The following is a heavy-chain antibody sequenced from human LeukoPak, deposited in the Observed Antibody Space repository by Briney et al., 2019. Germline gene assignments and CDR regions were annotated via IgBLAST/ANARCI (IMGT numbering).Heavy chain of an antibody. CDR3: AKAGWFGESIHYYYYMDV. CDR2: INSDGSST. Sequence: GGSLRLSCAASGFTFSSYWMHWVRQAPGKGLVWVSRINSDGSSTSYADSVKGRFTISRDNAKNTLYLQMNSLRAEDTAVYYCAKAGWFGESIHYYYYMDVWGKGTTVTVSS. V-gene: IGHV3-74*01. CDR1: GFTFSSYW. D-gene: IGHD3-10*01. J-gene: IGHJ6*03.